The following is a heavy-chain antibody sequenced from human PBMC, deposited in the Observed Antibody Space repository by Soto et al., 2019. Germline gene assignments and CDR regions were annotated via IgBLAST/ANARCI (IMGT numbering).Heavy chain of an antibody. CDR2: IWFDGSKK. CDR3: ARESYNRAFDI. V-gene: IGHV3-33*01. J-gene: IGHJ3*02. Sequence: QVQLVESGGGVVQPGRSLRLSCAASGFTFSSYGTHWVRQAPGKGLEWVAVIWFDGSKKYYADSVKGRFTISRDNFKNTLYLQMNSLRAEDTAVYYCARESYNRAFDIWGQGTMVTVSS. D-gene: IGHD1-20*01. CDR1: GFTFSSYG.